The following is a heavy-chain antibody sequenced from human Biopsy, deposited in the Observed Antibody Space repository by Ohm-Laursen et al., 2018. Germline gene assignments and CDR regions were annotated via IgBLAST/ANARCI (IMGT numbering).Heavy chain of an antibody. D-gene: IGHD6-19*01. CDR1: GDSLTSGPEN. J-gene: IGHJ4*02. V-gene: IGHV4-61*01. CDR3: ARGRRTSGWPYFDN. CDR2: IYSGGNT. Sequence: SETLSLTCTVSGDSLTSGPENWSWIRQSPGQGLEYIGFIYSGGNTNYNPSLKNRVTMSVDTSKNQFYLKLYSVTAADTAAYYCARGRRTSGWPYFDNWGQGALVTVSS.